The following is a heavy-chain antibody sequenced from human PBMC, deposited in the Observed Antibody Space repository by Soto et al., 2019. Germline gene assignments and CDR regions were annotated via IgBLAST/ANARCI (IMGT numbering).Heavy chain of an antibody. J-gene: IGHJ4*02. CDR2: IKSRSHGETI. CDR1: GFTFNKAW. CDR3: LTLGEVIVEY. Sequence: EVQLVESGGGLVKEGGSLRLSCAASGFTFNKAWMSWVRQAPGKGVEWVGRIKSRSHGETIEYAAPVRGRFIISRDDSENTLYLQLNSLRTEDTGVYHCLTLGEVIVEYWGRGTLVTVSS. D-gene: IGHD3-16*02. V-gene: IGHV3-15*01.